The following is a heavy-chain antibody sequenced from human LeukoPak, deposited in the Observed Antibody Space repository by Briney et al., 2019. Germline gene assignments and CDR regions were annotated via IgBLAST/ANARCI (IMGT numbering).Heavy chain of an antibody. J-gene: IGHJ6*02. CDR3: AKDASGSYSPNFYYYGMDV. CDR2: INWNSGSI. D-gene: IGHD3-10*01. CDR1: GFTFHDYA. Sequence: SLSLSCAASGFTFHDYAMHWVRRVPGKGLEWVSGINWNSGSIMYADSVKGRFTISRDNARNSLYLQMNSLRPDDTALYYCAKDASGSYSPNFYYYGMDVWGQGTTVTVSS. V-gene: IGHV3-9*01.